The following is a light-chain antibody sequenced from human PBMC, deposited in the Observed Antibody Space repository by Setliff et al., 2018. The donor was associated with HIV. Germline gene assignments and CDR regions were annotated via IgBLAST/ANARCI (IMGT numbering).Light chain of an antibody. V-gene: IGLV2-14*01. J-gene: IGLJ1*01. Sequence: QSALTQPPSVSGSPGQSITISCTGTSSDVGGYSYVSWYQQHPGKAPKLIIYEVRNRPSGVSNRFSGSKSGNTASLTISGLQAEDEADYYCSSYAITNTLPFGTGTKVTVL. CDR2: EVR. CDR1: SSDVGGYSY. CDR3: SSYAITNTLP.